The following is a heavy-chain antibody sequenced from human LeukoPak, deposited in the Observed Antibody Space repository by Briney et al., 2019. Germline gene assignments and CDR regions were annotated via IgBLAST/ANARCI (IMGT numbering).Heavy chain of an antibody. CDR2: IGTSSSTI. J-gene: IGHJ6*03. V-gene: IGHV3-48*01. CDR3: ARFAAGGSYYYYLDG. CDR1: GFTFSSYS. D-gene: IGHD6-25*01. Sequence: GGSLRLSCAASGFTFSSYSMNWVRQAPGKGLEWVSNIGTSSSTIYYADSVKGRFTISRDNAKNSLYLQMNSLRADDTAVYYCARFAAGGSYYYYLDGWGKGTTVTVSS.